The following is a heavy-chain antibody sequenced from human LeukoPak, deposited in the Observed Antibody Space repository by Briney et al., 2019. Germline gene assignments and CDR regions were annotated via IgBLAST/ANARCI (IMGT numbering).Heavy chain of an antibody. V-gene: IGHV3-21*01. CDR1: GFTFNTYS. CDR2: ISDNSNYI. D-gene: IGHD2-2*01. Sequence: GGSLRLSCAASGFTFNTYSMNWVRQAPGKGLEWVSSISDNSNYIYYSDSVEGRFTISRDNAKNSLYLQMNSLRVEDTAVYYCANHFACGSTSCPPFDSWGQGTLVSVSS. CDR3: ANHFACGSTSCPPFDS. J-gene: IGHJ4*02.